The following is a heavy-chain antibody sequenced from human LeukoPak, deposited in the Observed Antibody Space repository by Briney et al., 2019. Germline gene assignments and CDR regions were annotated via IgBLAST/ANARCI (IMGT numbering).Heavy chain of an antibody. D-gene: IGHD1-20*01. V-gene: IGHV1-69*13. Sequence: ASVKVSCKASGGTFSIYAISWVRQAPGQGLEWMGGIIPIFGTANYAQKFQGRVTITADESTSTAYMELSSLRPEDTAMYYCAREYNWNDVYYGMDVWGQGTTVTVSS. CDR2: IIPIFGTA. J-gene: IGHJ6*02. CDR3: AREYNWNDVYYGMDV. CDR1: GGTFSIYA.